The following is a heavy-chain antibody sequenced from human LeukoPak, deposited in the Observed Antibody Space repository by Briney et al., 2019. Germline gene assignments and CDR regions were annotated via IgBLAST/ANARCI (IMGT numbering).Heavy chain of an antibody. Sequence: ASVKVSCKASGYTFISHCISWVRQAPGQGLEWIGWINPYNGNTNHPQNLQGRSTLATDTSTNTAYMELRSLRSDDTDVYYCARFQLVEKNWFDPWGQGTLVTVSS. J-gene: IGHJ5*02. CDR3: ARFQLVEKNWFDP. CDR2: INPYNGNT. D-gene: IGHD6-13*01. V-gene: IGHV1-18*01. CDR1: GYTFISHC.